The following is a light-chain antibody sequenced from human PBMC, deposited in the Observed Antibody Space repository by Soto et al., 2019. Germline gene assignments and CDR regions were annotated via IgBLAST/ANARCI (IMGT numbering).Light chain of an antibody. Sequence: QSALTQPPSVSGAPGQWVTISCTGTSTDVGGDNDVSWYQQHPGKAPKLLIYDVTNRPSGVSNRFSGSKSGNTASLAISGLQAEDEADYYCISFTSSRTVVFGGGTKLTVL. CDR3: ISFTSSRTVV. CDR2: DVT. J-gene: IGLJ2*01. CDR1: STDVGGDND. V-gene: IGLV2-14*01.